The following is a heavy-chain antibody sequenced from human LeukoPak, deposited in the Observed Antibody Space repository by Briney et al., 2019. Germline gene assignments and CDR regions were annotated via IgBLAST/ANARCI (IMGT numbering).Heavy chain of an antibody. J-gene: IGHJ4*02. V-gene: IGHV4-30-4*01. CDR2: IYYSGST. D-gene: IGHD5-24*01. CDR1: GGSISSGDYY. CDR3: AREGDGYIFDY. Sequence: PSETLSLTCTVSGGSISSGDYYWSWIRQPPGKGLEWIGYIYYSGSTYYNPSLKSRVIISVDTSKNQFSLKLSSVTAADTAVYYCAREGDGYIFDYWGQGTLVTVSS.